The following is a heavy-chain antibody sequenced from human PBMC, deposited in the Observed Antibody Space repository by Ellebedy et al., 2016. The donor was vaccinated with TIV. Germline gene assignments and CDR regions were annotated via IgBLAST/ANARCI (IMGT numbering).Heavy chain of an antibody. J-gene: IGHJ4*02. CDR2: VCESGVWT. CDR1: GSNFNSLA. V-gene: IGHV3-23*01. Sequence: PGGSLRLSCVVSGSNFNSLAMSWVRQAPGKGLEWVSSVCESGVWTDYADSVKGRFTIFRENSKSTLFLQMNSLRVDDTAVYYCARLRPVAGTGGYWGQGTLVTVSS. D-gene: IGHD6-19*01. CDR3: ARLRPVAGTGGY.